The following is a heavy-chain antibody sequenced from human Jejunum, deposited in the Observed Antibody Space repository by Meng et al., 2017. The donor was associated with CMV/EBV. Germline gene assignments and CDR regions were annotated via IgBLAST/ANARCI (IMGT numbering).Heavy chain of an antibody. Sequence: GASMSRSGDDGGETGQAPGKGQEWIGNVYDGGKTYYNPSLKSRITISLDTTKSQFSLRLSSVTAADTAVYYCSRDEGEYRVYSRLDWGQGTLVTVSS. CDR2: VYDGGKT. J-gene: IGHJ4*02. D-gene: IGHD6-13*01. CDR3: SRDEGEYRVYSRLD. CDR1: GASMSRSGDD. V-gene: IGHV4-39*07.